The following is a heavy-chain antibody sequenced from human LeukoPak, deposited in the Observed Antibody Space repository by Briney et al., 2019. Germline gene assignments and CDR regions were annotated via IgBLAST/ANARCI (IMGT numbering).Heavy chain of an antibody. CDR2: IYYSGST. CDR3: ARGIAVAGSDAFDI. D-gene: IGHD6-19*01. Sequence: SETLSLTCTVSGGSISSSSYYWGWIRQPPGKGLEWIGSIYYSGSTYYNPSLKSRVTISVDTSKNRFSLKLSSVTAADTAVYYCARGIAVAGSDAFDIWGQGTMVTVSS. J-gene: IGHJ3*02. V-gene: IGHV4-39*07. CDR1: GGSISSSSYY.